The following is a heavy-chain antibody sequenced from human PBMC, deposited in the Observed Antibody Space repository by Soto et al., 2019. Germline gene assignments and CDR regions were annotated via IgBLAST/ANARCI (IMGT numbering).Heavy chain of an antibody. CDR1: GFTFSNYA. Sequence: EVQLLESGGGLVQPGGPLRLSCAASGFTFSNYAMTWVRQAPGEGLEWVSAITVSGGSTNYVDSVKGRFTISRDNSKNTLYLQMNSLRAVDTAVYYCAKVGYYYDIYDRWYFDLWGRCTLVTVSS. V-gene: IGHV3-23*01. CDR2: ITVSGGST. CDR3: AKVGYYYDIYDRWYFDL. D-gene: IGHD3-22*01. J-gene: IGHJ2*01.